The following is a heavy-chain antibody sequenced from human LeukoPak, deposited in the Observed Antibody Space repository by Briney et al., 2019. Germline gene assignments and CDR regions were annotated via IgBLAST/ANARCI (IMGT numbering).Heavy chain of an antibody. CDR3: AKPLRSGYYQEGFDY. CDR2: ISGSGGST. V-gene: IGHV3-23*01. CDR1: GFTFSSYA. Sequence: HTGGSLRLSCAASGFTFSSYAMSWVRQAPGKGLEWVSAISGSGGSTYYADSVKGRFTISRDNSKNTLYLQMNSLRAEDTAVYYCAKPLRSGYYQEGFDYWGQGTLVTVSS. D-gene: IGHD3-3*01. J-gene: IGHJ4*02.